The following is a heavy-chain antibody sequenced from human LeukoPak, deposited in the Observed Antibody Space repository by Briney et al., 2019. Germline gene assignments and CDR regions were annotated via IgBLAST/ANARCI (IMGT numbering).Heavy chain of an antibody. J-gene: IGHJ4*02. D-gene: IGHD2-2*01. Sequence: SETLSLTCAVYGGSFSGYYWSWICQPPEKGQEWIGEINHSGSTNYNPSLKSRVTISVDTSKNQFSLKLSSVTAADTAVYYCAGGYCSSTSCHRYFDYWGQGTLVTVSS. CDR1: GGSFSGYY. V-gene: IGHV4-34*01. CDR3: AGGYCSSTSCHRYFDY. CDR2: INHSGST.